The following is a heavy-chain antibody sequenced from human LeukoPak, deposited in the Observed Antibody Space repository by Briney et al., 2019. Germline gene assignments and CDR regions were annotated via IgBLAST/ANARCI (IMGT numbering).Heavy chain of an antibody. J-gene: IGHJ1*01. CDR2: INHSGST. CDR1: GGSFSGYY. V-gene: IGHV4-34*01. Sequence: SETLSLTCAVYGGSFSGYYWSWIRQPPGKGLEWIGEINHSGSTNYNPSLKSRVTISVDTSKNQFSLKLSSVTAADTAVYYCARGRVSWSGYSYDYFGRWGQGTLVTVSS. D-gene: IGHD5-18*01. CDR3: ARGRVSWSGYSYDYFGR.